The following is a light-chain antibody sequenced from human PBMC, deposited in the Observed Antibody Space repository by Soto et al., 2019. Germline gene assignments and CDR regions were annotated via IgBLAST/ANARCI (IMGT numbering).Light chain of an antibody. CDR3: NSYTTTSPLYV. V-gene: IGLV2-14*03. J-gene: IGLJ1*01. CDR1: SNDIGGYDY. CDR2: DVS. Sequence: QLVLAQPASVSGSPGQSITISCTGTSNDIGGYDYVSWYQHHPGIAPKLIIYDVSDRPSGVSNRFSGSKSGNTASLTISGLQAEDEAEYYCNSYTTTSPLYVFGSGTKVTVL.